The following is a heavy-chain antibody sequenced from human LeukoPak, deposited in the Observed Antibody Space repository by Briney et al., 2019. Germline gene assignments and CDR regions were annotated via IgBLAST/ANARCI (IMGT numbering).Heavy chain of an antibody. J-gene: IGHJ4*02. V-gene: IGHV1-18*01. Sequence: ASVKVSCKASGYTFTSYGISWVRQAPGQGLEWMGWISAYNGNTNYAQKLQGRVTMTRDMSTSTVYMELSSLRSEDTAVYYCARDCTNGVCYTVLSYWGQGTLVTVSS. CDR3: ARDCTNGVCYTVLSY. D-gene: IGHD2-8*01. CDR1: GYTFTSYG. CDR2: ISAYNGNT.